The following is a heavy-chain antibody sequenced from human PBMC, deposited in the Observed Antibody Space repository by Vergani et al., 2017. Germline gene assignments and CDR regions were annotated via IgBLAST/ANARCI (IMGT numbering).Heavy chain of an antibody. D-gene: IGHD6-6*01. Sequence: EVQLEESGGGLVLPGRSLRLSCVASGFTSAGYAMHWVRKAPGKGLEWVTGISWNSNSIGYADSVKGRFTISRDNAKNSLYLKMNSLRAEDTALYYCEKDLGTSSGGGWFDPWGQGTLVTVSS. CDR3: EKDLGTSSGGGWFDP. V-gene: IGHV3-9*02. CDR2: ISWNSNSI. J-gene: IGHJ5*02. CDR1: GFTSAGYA.